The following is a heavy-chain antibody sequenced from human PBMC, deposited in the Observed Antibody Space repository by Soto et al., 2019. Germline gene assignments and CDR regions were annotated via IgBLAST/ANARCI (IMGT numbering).Heavy chain of an antibody. CDR2: INPNSGGT. CDR1: GYTFTGYY. CDR3: ARDDRGSSGWYVIDP. J-gene: IGHJ5*02. Sequence: RASVKVSCKASGYTFTGYYMHWVRQAPGQGLEWMGWINPNSGGTNYAQKFQGRVTMTRDTSISTAYMELSRLRSDDTAVYYCARDDRGSSGWYVIDPWGQGTLVTVSS. D-gene: IGHD6-19*01. V-gene: IGHV1-2*02.